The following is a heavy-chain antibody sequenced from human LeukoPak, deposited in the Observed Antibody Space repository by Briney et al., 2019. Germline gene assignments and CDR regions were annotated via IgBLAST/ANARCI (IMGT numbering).Heavy chain of an antibody. CDR1: GFSFSSLW. CDR2: IKQDGNEK. D-gene: IGHD3-10*01. CDR3: AGYASGTGYYGMDV. J-gene: IGHJ6*02. V-gene: IGHV3-7*01. Sequence: GGSLRLSCAASGFSFSSLWMSWVRQAPGKGLEWVANIKQDGNEKYYVDSVKGRFTISRDNAKNSLYLQMKSLRAEDTAVYYCAGYASGTGYYGMDVWGQGTTVTVSS.